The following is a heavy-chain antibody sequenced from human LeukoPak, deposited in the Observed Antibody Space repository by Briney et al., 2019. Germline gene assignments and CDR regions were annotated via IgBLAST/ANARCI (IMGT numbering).Heavy chain of an antibody. D-gene: IGHD3-16*01. Sequence: ASVKVSCKASGYTFTSYDINWVRQATGQGLEWMGWMNPNSGNTGYAQKFQGRVTMTRNTSISTAYMELSSLRSEDTAVYYCARDSYYDYVWGSYNWFDPWGQGTLVTASS. V-gene: IGHV1-8*01. J-gene: IGHJ5*02. CDR2: MNPNSGNT. CDR3: ARDSYYDYVWGSYNWFDP. CDR1: GYTFTSYD.